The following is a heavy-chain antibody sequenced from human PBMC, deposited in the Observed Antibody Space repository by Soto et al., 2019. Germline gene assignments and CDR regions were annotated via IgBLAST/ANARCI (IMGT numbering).Heavy chain of an antibody. Sequence: QVQLVQSGAEVKKPGASVKVSCKASGYTFSGSVMHWVRQAPGQGLEWMGWINADNGNTKYSQKFQGRVTMTWDTSASTAHMALSSVRSEDTAIYCCASEIDATTATSLDYWGQGTMVTVSS. J-gene: IGHJ4*02. V-gene: IGHV1-3*01. CDR2: INADNGNT. D-gene: IGHD4-17*01. CDR3: ASEIDATTATSLDY. CDR1: GYTFSGSV.